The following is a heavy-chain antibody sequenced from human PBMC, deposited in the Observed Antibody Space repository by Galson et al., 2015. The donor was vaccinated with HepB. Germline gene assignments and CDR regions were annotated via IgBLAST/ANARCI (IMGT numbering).Heavy chain of an antibody. J-gene: IGHJ5*02. V-gene: IGHV1-2*02. CDR3: TRDVNYNWNVGWFDP. Sequence: SVKVSCKASGYSFTDFYIHWVRQAPGQGLEWMGWINPEHGGTNYAQKFQGRVTMTRDTSISTAYLELGRLTSGDTAVYYCTRDVNYNWNVGWFDPWGQGTLVTVSS. D-gene: IGHD1-20*01. CDR1: GYSFTDFY. CDR2: INPEHGGT.